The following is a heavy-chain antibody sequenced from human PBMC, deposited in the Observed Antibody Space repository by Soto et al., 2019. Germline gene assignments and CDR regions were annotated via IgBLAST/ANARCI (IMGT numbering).Heavy chain of an antibody. CDR2: IVVGSGNT. J-gene: IGHJ4*02. D-gene: IGHD6-19*01. CDR1: GFTFTSSA. Sequence: QMQLVQSGPEVKKPGTSVKVSCKASGFTFTSSAVQWVRQARGQRLEWIGWIVVGSGNTNYAQKFQERVTITRDVSTSTAYMELSSLRSEDTAVYYCAADLFQGQWLVYDWGQGTLVTVSS. CDR3: AADLFQGQWLVYD. V-gene: IGHV1-58*01.